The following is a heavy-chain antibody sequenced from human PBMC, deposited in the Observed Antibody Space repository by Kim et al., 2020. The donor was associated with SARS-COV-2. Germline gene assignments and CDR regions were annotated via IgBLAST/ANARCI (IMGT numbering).Heavy chain of an antibody. V-gene: IGHV3-23*01. CDR1: GFTFSSYA. CDR3: AKSPNGIAAAGTDWYFDL. D-gene: IGHD6-13*01. CDR2: ISGSGGST. Sequence: GGSLRLSCAASGFTFSSYAMSWVRQAPGKGLEWVSAISGSGGSTYYADSVKGRFTISRDNSKNTLYLQMNSLRAEDTAVYYCAKSPNGIAAAGTDWYFDLWGGGTLVTVSS. J-gene: IGHJ2*01.